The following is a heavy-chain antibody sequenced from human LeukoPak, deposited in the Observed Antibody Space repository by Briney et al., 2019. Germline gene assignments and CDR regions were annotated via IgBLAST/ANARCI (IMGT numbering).Heavy chain of an antibody. CDR3: ARGDGFHYFDY. V-gene: IGHV3-53*01. D-gene: IGHD2-2*03. J-gene: IGHJ4*02. Sequence: GGSLRLSCAASGFTVSSNYMSWVRQAPGKGLEWVSAISGSGGGTYYADSVKGRFTISRDNSKNTLYLQMNSLRAEDTAVYYCARGDGFHYFDYWGQGTLVTVSS. CDR2: ISGSGGGT. CDR1: GFTVSSNY.